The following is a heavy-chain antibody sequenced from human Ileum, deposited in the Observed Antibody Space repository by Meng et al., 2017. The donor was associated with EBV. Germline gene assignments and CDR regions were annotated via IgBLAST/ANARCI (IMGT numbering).Heavy chain of an antibody. D-gene: IGHD3-22*01. CDR1: GYTFINYA. J-gene: IGHJ2*01. CDR3: ARGGPYPDSSGFHWYFDL. V-gene: IGHV7-4-1*02. CDR2: INTHTGNP. Sequence: QVQLVQSGSELKKPGASVKVSCKASGYTFINYAINWVRQAPGQGLEWMGWINTHTGNPTYGQGFTGRFVLSSDTSVSTANLQISSLKAEDTAVYYCARGGPYPDSSGFHWYFDLWGRGTLVTVYS.